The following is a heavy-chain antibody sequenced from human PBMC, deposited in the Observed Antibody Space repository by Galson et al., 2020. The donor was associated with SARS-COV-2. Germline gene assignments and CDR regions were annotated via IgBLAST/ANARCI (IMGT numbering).Heavy chain of an antibody. CDR2: MSYDGRNK. V-gene: IGHV3-30*18. CDR3: AKDLLVGATRGRLVDY. CDR1: GFTFTNYG. Sequence: GGSLRLSCEASGFTFTNYGIHWVRQAPGKGLEWVALMSYDGRNKFYADSVKGRFTLSRDDSKNMVYLQMNSLTAEDTAVYYCAKDLLVGATRGRLVDYWGQGTLVTVSA. D-gene: IGHD1-26*01. J-gene: IGHJ4*02.